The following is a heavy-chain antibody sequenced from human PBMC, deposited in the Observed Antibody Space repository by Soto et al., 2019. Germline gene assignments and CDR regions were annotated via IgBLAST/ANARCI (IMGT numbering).Heavy chain of an antibody. D-gene: IGHD2-21*02. CDR1: GFSLSTTGVG. Sequence: QITLKESGPTLVKPTQTLTLTCTFSGFSLSTTGVGVGWIRQPAGKALEWLALIYWDDDKRNSPSLKSRLTLSKDTSKNQVVITMTAMDPANTASYYCPHAKLYWIDTYCSTWFDSWGQGTLVTVSS. CDR3: PHAKLYWIDTYCSTWFDS. V-gene: IGHV2-5*02. CDR2: IYWDDDK. J-gene: IGHJ5*01.